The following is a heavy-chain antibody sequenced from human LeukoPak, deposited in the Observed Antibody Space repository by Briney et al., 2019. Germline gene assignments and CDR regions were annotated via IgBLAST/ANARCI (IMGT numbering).Heavy chain of an antibody. V-gene: IGHV3-23*01. D-gene: IGHD2-15*01. CDR2: IRSTGGTT. CDR3: AKNGDRGAYCSGGSCYPYYYYNMDV. J-gene: IGHJ6*03. Sequence: GGSLRLSCAASGFTFSSFDMSWVRQAPGKGLEWVSAIRSTGGTTYYADSVKGLFNISRDNSKNTLSLQMNSLRAEDTAVYYCAKNGDRGAYCSGGSCYPYYYYNMDVWGKGTTVTIS. CDR1: GFTFSSFD.